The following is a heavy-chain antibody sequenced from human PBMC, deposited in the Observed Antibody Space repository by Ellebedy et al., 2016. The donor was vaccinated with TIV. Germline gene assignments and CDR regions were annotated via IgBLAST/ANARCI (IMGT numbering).Heavy chain of an antibody. Sequence: MPGGSLRLSCTVSAASVSSSDYYWGWIRQPPGKGLEWIGSVYYPGKTYSNASLKSRVTLSVDTSKNQFALKLRSVTAADTAVYYCARDSGYSSPPYYFDHWGQGALVTVSS. D-gene: IGHD6-13*01. V-gene: IGHV4-39*06. CDR3: ARDSGYSSPPYYFDH. J-gene: IGHJ4*02. CDR1: AASVSSSDYY. CDR2: VYYPGKT.